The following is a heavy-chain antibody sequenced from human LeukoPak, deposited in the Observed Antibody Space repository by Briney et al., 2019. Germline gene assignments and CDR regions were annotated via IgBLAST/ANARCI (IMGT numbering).Heavy chain of an antibody. CDR2: ISGSGGST. CDR3: AKVQSAHYYYYYMDV. Sequence: GGSLRLSCAASGFTVSSNYMSWVRQAPGKGLEWVSVISGSGGSTYYADSVKGRFTISRDNSKNTLYLQMNSLRAEDTAVYYCAKVQSAHYYYYYMDVWGKGTTVTISS. CDR1: GFTVSSNY. V-gene: IGHV3-23*01. J-gene: IGHJ6*03.